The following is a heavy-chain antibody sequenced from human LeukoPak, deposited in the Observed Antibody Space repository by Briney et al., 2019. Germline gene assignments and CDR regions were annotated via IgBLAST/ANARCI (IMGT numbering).Heavy chain of an antibody. CDR2: INPNSGGT. Sequence: ASVEVSCKASGYTFTGYYMHWVRQAPGQGLEWMGWINPNSGGTNYAQKFQGWVTMTRDTSISTAYMELSRLRSDDTAVYYCARGTSGWAPKYNWFDPWGQGTLVTVSS. V-gene: IGHV1-2*04. J-gene: IGHJ5*02. CDR1: GYTFTGYY. CDR3: ARGTSGWAPKYNWFDP. D-gene: IGHD6-19*01.